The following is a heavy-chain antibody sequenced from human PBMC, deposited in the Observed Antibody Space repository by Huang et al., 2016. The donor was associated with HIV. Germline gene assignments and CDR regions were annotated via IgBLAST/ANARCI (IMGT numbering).Heavy chain of an antibody. V-gene: IGHV3-53*01. J-gene: IGHJ4*02. CDR1: GFTVSTNY. CDR3: AKEGDTGAALGY. Sequence: EVQLVESGGGLIQPGGSLRLSCAASGFTVSTNYVPWVRQAPGQGLEWVSLIYSGGTTYYADSVKGRFTISRDDSESTLYLHMTSLRAGDTAVYYCAKEGDTGAALGYWGQGTLVTVS. D-gene: IGHD2-8*02. CDR2: IYSGGTT.